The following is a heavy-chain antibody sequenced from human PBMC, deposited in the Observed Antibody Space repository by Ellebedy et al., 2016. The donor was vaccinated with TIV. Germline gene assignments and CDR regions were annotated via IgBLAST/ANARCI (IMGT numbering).Heavy chain of an antibody. CDR3: ARTNGEFDY. D-gene: IGHD2-8*01. CDR2: IYYSGST. J-gene: IGHJ4*02. V-gene: IGHV4-59*01. CDR1: GGSIRSYY. Sequence: SETLSLTCTVSGGSIRSYYWSWIRQPPGKGLEWIWYIYYSGSTNYNPSLKSRVTISVDTSKNQFSLKLSSVTDADTAVYYCARTNGEFDYWGQGTLVTVSS.